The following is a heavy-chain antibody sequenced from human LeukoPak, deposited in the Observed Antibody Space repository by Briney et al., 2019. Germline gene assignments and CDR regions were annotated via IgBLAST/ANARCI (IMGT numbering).Heavy chain of an antibody. V-gene: IGHV3-30*02. CDR1: GFTFSSYG. J-gene: IGHJ4*02. Sequence: GGSLRLSCAASGFTFSSYGMHWVRQAPGKGLEWVAFIRYDGSNKYYADSVKGRFTISRDNSKNTLYLQMNSLRAEDTAVYYCASLGYCSGGSCYSFDYWGQGTLVTVSS. D-gene: IGHD2-15*01. CDR2: IRYDGSNK. CDR3: ASLGYCSGGSCYSFDY.